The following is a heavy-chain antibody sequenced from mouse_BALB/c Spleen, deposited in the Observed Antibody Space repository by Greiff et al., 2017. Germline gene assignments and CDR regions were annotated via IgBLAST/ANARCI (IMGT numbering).Heavy chain of an antibody. D-gene: IGHD1-1*02. CDR1: GFTFSSYA. CDR2: ISSGGSYT. J-gene: IGHJ3*01. CDR3: ARRLYGPFAY. V-gene: IGHV5-9-3*01. Sequence: EVKLVESGGGLVKPGGSLKLSCAASGFTFSSYAMSWVRQTPEKRLEWVATISSGGSYTYYPDSVKGRFTISRDNAKNTLYLQMSSLRSEDTAMYYCARRLYGPFAYWGQGTLVTVSA.